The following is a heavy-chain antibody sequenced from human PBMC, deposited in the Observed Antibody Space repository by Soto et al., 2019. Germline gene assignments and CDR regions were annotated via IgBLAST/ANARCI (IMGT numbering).Heavy chain of an antibody. J-gene: IGHJ5*02. Sequence: TGGSLRLSCVASGFTFSSYSMNWVRQAPGKGLEWVSYISSSSSTIYYADSVKGRFTISRDNAKNSLYLQMNSLRAEDTAVYYCARHPERIAQIGWFDPWGQGTLVTVSS. CDR1: GFTFSSYS. V-gene: IGHV3-48*01. CDR2: ISSSSSTI. CDR3: ARHPERIAQIGWFDP. D-gene: IGHD6-13*01.